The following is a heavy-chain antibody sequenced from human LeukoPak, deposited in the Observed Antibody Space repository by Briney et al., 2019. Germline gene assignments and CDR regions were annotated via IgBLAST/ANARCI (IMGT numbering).Heavy chain of an antibody. J-gene: IGHJ4*02. V-gene: IGHV3-23*01. CDR2: ISGSGGST. D-gene: IGHD5-12*01. Sequence: PGGTLRLSCAAAGFTFSSYGMSWVRQAPGKGLEWVSAISGSGGSTNYADSVKGRFTISRDNSKNTLYLQMNSLRAEDTAVYYCAKDRIAYSGYAYAYWGQGTLVTVSS. CDR3: AKDRIAYSGYAYAY. CDR1: GFTFSSYG.